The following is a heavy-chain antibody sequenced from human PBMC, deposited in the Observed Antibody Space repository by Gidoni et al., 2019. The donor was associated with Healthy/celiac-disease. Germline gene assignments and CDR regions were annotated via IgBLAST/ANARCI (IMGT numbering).Heavy chain of an antibody. CDR2: IYYSGST. CDR1: GGSISSYY. D-gene: IGHD3-16*02. Sequence: VQLQESGPGLVQPSETLSLTCTVSGGSISSYYWSWIRQPPGKGLEWIGYIYYSGSTNYNPSLKRRVTISVDTSKNQFSLKLSSVTAADTAVYYCARLSKLRLGELSQYYFDYWGQGTLVTVSS. V-gene: IGHV4-59*08. J-gene: IGHJ4*02. CDR3: ARLSKLRLGELSQYYFDY.